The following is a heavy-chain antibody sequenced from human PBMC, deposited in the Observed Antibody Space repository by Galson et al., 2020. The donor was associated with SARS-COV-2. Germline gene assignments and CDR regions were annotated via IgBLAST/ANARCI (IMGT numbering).Heavy chain of an antibody. J-gene: IGHJ4*02. Sequence: GGSLRLSCAASGFTFYNFAITWVRQAPGKGLEWVPAISVSGAVTFYADPVKGRFTSSRDDSKNTLYVQMNSLRVEDTAIYYCAVHGGPIQFFDSWGQGTLVTVSS. CDR1: GFTFYNFA. CDR3: AVHGGPIQFFDS. CDR2: ISVSGAVT. V-gene: IGHV3-23*01. D-gene: IGHD2-15*01.